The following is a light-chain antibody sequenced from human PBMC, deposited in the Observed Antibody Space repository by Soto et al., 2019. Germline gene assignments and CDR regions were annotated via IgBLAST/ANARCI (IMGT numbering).Light chain of an antibody. Sequence: DIQMTQSPSSLSASVVYRVTITCRASQGIRHDLGWYQQKPGKAPKLLIYDASSLESGVPSRFSGSGSGTEFTLTISSLQPDDFATYYCQQYNSYSPTFGQGTKVDIK. CDR3: QQYNSYSPT. J-gene: IGKJ1*01. V-gene: IGKV1-17*01. CDR1: QGIRHD. CDR2: DAS.